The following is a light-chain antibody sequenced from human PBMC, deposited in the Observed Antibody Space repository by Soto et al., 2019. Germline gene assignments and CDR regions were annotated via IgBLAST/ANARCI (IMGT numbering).Light chain of an antibody. CDR2: GXS. V-gene: IGKV4-1*01. J-gene: IGKJ1*01. CDR1: QRVLYMSNHKNY. Sequence: DIVMPQSPYSLAASMVERATINSXSSQRVLYMSNHKNYLGWYQQRPGQTPNXXXFGXSHRAPDSPDRFSGSGSGTDFTLPISRLEPEDFAVYYCQQYGGSVQTFGQGTKVDIK. CDR3: QQYGGSVQT.